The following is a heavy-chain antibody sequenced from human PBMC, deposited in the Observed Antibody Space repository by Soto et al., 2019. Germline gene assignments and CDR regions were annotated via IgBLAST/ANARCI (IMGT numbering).Heavy chain of an antibody. D-gene: IGHD3-3*02. CDR2: TSGYSGNS. Sequence: ASVKVSCKASGYIFSSCYINCVRQAPGQGLEWMGWTSGYSGNSKYAQKFQGRVTMTTDTSTNTGYMEMRSLTSDDTAVYYCARDIFGHVDAFDLWGQGTMVTVSS. J-gene: IGHJ3*01. CDR1: GYIFSSCY. CDR3: ARDIFGHVDAFDL. V-gene: IGHV1-18*01.